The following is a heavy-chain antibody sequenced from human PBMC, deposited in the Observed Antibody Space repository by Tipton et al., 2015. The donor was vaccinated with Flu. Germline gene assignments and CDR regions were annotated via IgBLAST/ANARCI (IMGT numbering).Heavy chain of an antibody. CDR3: ARGSGSGTFMIFDF. Sequence: GLVKPSGTLSLTCAVSGGSISSSNWWSWVRQPAGKGLEWIGRIYTSGGTKFNPSLRGRLTMSVDASKKEFSLKLSSVTAADTAVYYCARGSGSGTFMIFDFWGQGTLVTVSS. CDR2: IYTSGGT. V-gene: IGHV4-4*02. CDR1: GGSISSSNW. D-gene: IGHD3-10*01. J-gene: IGHJ4*02.